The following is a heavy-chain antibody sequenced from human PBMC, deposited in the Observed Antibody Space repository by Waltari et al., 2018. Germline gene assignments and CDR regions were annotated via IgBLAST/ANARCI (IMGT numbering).Heavy chain of an antibody. D-gene: IGHD5-12*01. Sequence: EVQLVESGGGLVQPGGSLRLSCAASGFTFSAYRMHWVRQAPGKGLEWVSTISDPATGNTHYADSVKGRFTISRDDSRNTVYLQMNGLIAEDTAVYYCSTWLRAHFDYWGQGTPVTVSS. CDR3: STWLRAHFDY. CDR1: GFTFSAYR. J-gene: IGHJ4*02. V-gene: IGHV3-23*04. CDR2: ISDPATGNT.